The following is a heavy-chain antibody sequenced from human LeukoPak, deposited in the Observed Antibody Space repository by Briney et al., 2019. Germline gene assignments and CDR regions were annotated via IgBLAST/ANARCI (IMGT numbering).Heavy chain of an antibody. Sequence: GGSLRLSCAASGFTFSKFTMNWVRQAPGKGLEWVSAIYGSGGSEYADSVKGRFTISRDNAKNSLYLQMNSLRAEDTAVYYCACGYSYGYADYWGQGTLVTVSS. V-gene: IGHV3-23*01. D-gene: IGHD5-18*01. CDR2: IYGSGGS. J-gene: IGHJ4*02. CDR3: ACGYSYGYADY. CDR1: GFTFSKFT.